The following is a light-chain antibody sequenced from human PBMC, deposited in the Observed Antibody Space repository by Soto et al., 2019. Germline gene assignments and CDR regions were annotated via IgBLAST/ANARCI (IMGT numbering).Light chain of an antibody. V-gene: IGLV2-11*01. J-gene: IGLJ1*01. CDR1: SSDIGAYDY. CDR3: CSFVGGFTFV. Sequence: QSALTQPRSVSGSPGQSVTISCAGSSSDIGAYDYVSWFQQHPGKAPKLMIYDVNKRPSGVPARFSASKSGNTASLTISGLQADDEADYYCCSFVGGFTFVFGTGTKVTLL. CDR2: DVN.